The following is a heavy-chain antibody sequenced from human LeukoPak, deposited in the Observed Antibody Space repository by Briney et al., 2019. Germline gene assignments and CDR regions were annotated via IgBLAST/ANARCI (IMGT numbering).Heavy chain of an antibody. Sequence: SETLSLTCTVSGGSISSSSYYWGWIRQPPGKGLEWIVSIYYSGSTYYNPSLKSRVTISVDTSKNQFSLKLSSVTALDTAVYYCARNGPLVGGREAFDIWGQGTMVTVSS. CDR3: ARNGPLVGGREAFDI. D-gene: IGHD1-26*01. J-gene: IGHJ3*02. CDR1: GGSISSSSYY. V-gene: IGHV4-39*07. CDR2: IYYSGST.